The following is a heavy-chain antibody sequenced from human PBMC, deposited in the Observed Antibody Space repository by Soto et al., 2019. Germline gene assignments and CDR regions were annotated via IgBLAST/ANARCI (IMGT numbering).Heavy chain of an antibody. CDR1: GFTFSSYS. J-gene: IGHJ5*02. D-gene: IGHD3-9*01. V-gene: IGHV3-48*01. CDR2: ISSSSSTI. CDR3: ARERTTYYDILPLRGWFDP. Sequence: GGSLRLSCAASGFTFSSYSMNWVRQAPGKGLEWVSYISSSSSTIYYADSVKGRFTISRDNAKNSLYLQMNSLRAEDTAVYYCARERTTYYDILPLRGWFDPWGQGTLVTVSS.